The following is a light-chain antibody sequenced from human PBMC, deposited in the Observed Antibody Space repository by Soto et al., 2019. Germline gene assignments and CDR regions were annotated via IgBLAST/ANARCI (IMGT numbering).Light chain of an antibody. CDR2: AAS. CDR1: QGISNY. Sequence: IQVQQSTSSLSASVGDRVTIPCRASQGISNYLAWYQQKPGKVPKLLIYAASTLQSGVPSRFSGSGSGTDFTLTISSLQPEDVATYYCQQSYSTPITSGQGTRLEI. J-gene: IGKJ5*01. CDR3: QQSYSTPIT. V-gene: IGKV1-27*01.